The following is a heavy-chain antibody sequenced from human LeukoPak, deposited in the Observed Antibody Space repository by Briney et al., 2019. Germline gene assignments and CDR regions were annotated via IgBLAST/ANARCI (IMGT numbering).Heavy chain of an antibody. CDR3: ARGSSTSCWAFGY. V-gene: IGHV4-59*01. CDR2: IYYSGST. D-gene: IGHD2-2*01. J-gene: IGHJ4*02. Sequence: SETLSLTCTVSGGSISSYYWSWIRQPPGKGLEWTGYIYYSGSTNYNPSLKSRVTISVDTSKNQFSLKLSSVTAADTAVYYCARGSSTSCWAFGYWGQGTLVTVSS. CDR1: GGSISSYY.